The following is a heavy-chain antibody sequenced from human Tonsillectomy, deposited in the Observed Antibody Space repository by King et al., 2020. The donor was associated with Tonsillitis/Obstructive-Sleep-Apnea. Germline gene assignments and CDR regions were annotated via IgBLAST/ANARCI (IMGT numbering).Heavy chain of an antibody. D-gene: IGHD2-2*02. Sequence: VQLVESGGGLIQPGGSLRLSCAASGFTVSTNYMSWVRQAPGKGLEWVSVIYSGGTTYYADSVKGRFTISRDNSKNTLYLQMNSLRAEDTAVYYCARGSVIVPAVILDYFDYWGQGTLVTVSS. J-gene: IGHJ4*02. V-gene: IGHV3-53*01. CDR2: IYSGGTT. CDR1: GFTVSTNY. CDR3: ARGSVIVPAVILDYFDY.